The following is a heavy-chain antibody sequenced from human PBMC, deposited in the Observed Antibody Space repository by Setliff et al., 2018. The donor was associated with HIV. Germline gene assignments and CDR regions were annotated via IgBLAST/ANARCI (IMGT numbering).Heavy chain of an antibody. CDR2: IYYSGST. Sequence: SETLSLTCTVSGGSISSGGYYWSWIRQHPGKGLEWIGYIYYSGSTYYNPSLKSRVTISVDTSKNQFSLKLSSVTAADTAMYFCTRVNTLLAFFTHWGPGILVTVSS. J-gene: IGHJ4*02. CDR3: TRVNTLLAFFTH. V-gene: IGHV4-31*03. D-gene: IGHD5-12*01. CDR1: GGSISSGGYY.